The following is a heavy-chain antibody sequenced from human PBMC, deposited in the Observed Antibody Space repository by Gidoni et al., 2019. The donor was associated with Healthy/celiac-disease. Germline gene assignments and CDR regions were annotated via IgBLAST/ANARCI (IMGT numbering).Heavy chain of an antibody. CDR2: ISYDGSNK. CDR1: GFTFSSYS. Sequence: QVQLVEAGGGVGQPGRSLRLSCAGSGFTFSSYSMHWVRQAPGRGLGWVAVISYDGSNKYYADSLKGRFTISRDNSKNTLYLQMNSLRAEDTAVYYCASSIAAAGYWGQGTLVTVSS. J-gene: IGHJ4*02. V-gene: IGHV3-30-3*01. D-gene: IGHD6-13*01. CDR3: ASSIAAAGY.